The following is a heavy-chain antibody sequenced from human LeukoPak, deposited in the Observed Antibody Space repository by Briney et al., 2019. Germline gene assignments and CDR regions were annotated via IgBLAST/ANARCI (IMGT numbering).Heavy chain of an antibody. V-gene: IGHV3-30*02. CDR1: GFTFSRYV. J-gene: IGHJ6*03. D-gene: IGHD5-18*01. Sequence: PGGSLRLSCAASGFTFSRYVMHWVRQAPGKGLEWVAFIRYDGSNKYYADSVKGRFTISRDKSKNTLYLQMNSLRAEDTAVYYCAKGNVDTVLEYYYYSSSMGAWGKGTTVTVSS. CDR3: AKGNVDTVLEYYYYSSSMGA. CDR2: IRYDGSNK.